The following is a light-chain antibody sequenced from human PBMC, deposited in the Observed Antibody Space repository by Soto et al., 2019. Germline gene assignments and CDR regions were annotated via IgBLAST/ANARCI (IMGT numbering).Light chain of an antibody. V-gene: IGLV2-23*01. CDR1: SSDVANYNL. Sequence: QSALTQPASVSGSPGQSITISCTGTSSDVANYNLVSWYQQHPGNVPKLIIYEGTKRPSGVSNRFSGSKSGNTASLTISGLQAEDEGDYYCCSYAPSSTGVFGGGPKLTVL. CDR2: EGT. CDR3: CSYAPSSTGV. J-gene: IGLJ3*02.